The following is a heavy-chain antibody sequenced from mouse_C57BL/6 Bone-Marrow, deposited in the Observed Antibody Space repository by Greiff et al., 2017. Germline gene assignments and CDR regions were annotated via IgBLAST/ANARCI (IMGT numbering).Heavy chain of an antibody. V-gene: IGHV1-82*01. CDR2: IYPGDGDT. J-gene: IGHJ1*03. CDR3: ARVVPYYYGSRNWYFDV. D-gene: IGHD1-1*01. CDR1: GYAFSSSW. Sequence: VKLMESGPELVKPGASVKISCKASGYAFSSSWMNWVKQRPGKGLEWIGRIYPGDGDTNYNGKFKGKATLTADKSSSTAYMQLSSLTSEDSAVYFCARVVPYYYGSRNWYFDVWGTGTTVTVSS.